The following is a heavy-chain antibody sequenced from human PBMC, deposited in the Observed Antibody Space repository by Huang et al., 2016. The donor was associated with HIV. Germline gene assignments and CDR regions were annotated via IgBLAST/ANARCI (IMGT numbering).Heavy chain of an antibody. CDR1: GFTFRNAW. J-gene: IGHJ3*02. V-gene: IGHV3-15*01. CDR3: TTESESSGWTMDHDAFDI. D-gene: IGHD6-19*01. Sequence: EVQLVESGGGLVKPGGSLRLSCAASGFTFRNAWMSWVRQAPGKGLEWVCRIKSKTDGGKTDYAAPVKGRFTISRDDSKNTRYLQMNSLKTEDTAVYYCTTESESSGWTMDHDAFDIWGQGTMVTVSS. CDR2: IKSKTDGGKT.